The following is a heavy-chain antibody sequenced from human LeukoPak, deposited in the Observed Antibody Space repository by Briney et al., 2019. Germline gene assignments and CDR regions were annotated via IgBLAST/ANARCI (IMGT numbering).Heavy chain of an antibody. Sequence: GSLELSCVASGFTFGKDWMSWVRQAPGKGLGWVANIKLDGSEKNYVDSVKGRFTISRDNTKNSLYLQMNSLRVEDTAVFYCARDQYDTWSRRGNFDSWGQGTLVIVSS. CDR1: GFTFGKDW. V-gene: IGHV3-7*03. J-gene: IGHJ4*02. CDR3: ARDQYDTWSRRGNFDS. CDR2: IKLDGSEK. D-gene: IGHD3-3*01.